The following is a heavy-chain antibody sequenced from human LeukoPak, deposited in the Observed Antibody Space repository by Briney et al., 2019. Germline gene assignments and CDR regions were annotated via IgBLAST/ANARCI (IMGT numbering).Heavy chain of an antibody. D-gene: IGHD4-23*01. CDR3: ARDRPTDYSGSYYYYYYGMDV. CDR2: IYYSGST. CDR1: GGSISSGDYY. Sequence: SETLSLTCTVSGGSISSGDYYWSWIRQPPGKGLEWIGYIYYSGSTYHNPSLKSRVTISVDTSKNQFSLKLSSVTAADTAVYYCARDRPTDYSGSYYYYYYGMDVWGQGTTVTVSS. V-gene: IGHV4-30-4*01. J-gene: IGHJ6*02.